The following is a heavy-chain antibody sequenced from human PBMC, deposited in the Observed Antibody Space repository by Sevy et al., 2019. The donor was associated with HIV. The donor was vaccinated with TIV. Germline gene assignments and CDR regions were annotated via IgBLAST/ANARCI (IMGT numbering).Heavy chain of an antibody. V-gene: IGHV1-24*01. CDR2: FDPEDGET. J-gene: IGHJ4*02. Sequence: ASVKVSCKISGYTLSAIAMHWVRQAPGKGLEWMGGFDPEDGETISAQKFQGRVTMTEDTSTDTAYMELSSLRSEDTAVYYCAATNVKTYTVRFLEWFYWGQGTLVTVSS. CDR3: AATNVKTYTVRFLEWFY. CDR1: GYTLSAIA. D-gene: IGHD3-3*01.